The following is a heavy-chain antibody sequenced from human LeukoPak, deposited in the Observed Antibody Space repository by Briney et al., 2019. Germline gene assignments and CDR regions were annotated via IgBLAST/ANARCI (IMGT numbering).Heavy chain of an antibody. V-gene: IGHV1-2*02. J-gene: IGHJ4*02. D-gene: IGHD3-22*01. CDR3: ATSTMIVVITEGY. Sequence: GASVKVSCKTSGYTFSGNYMHWVRQAPGQGLEWMGWINPNSGGTNYAQKFQGRVTMTRDTSISTAYMELSRLRSDDTAVYYCATSTMIVVITEGYWGQGTLVTVSS. CDR2: INPNSGGT. CDR1: GYTFSGNY.